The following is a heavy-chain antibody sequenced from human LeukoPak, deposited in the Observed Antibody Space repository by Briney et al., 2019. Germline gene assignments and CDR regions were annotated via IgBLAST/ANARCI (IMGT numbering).Heavy chain of an antibody. D-gene: IGHD3-22*01. V-gene: IGHV4-34*01. CDR1: GGSFSGYY. CDR2: INHSGIT. Sequence: SETLSLTCAVYGGSFSGYYWSWIRQPPGKGLEWIGEINHSGITNYNPSLKSRVTISVDTSKNQFSLKLSSVTAADTAVYYCARGYRYSSGYYKMYYFDYWGQGTLVTVSS. J-gene: IGHJ4*02. CDR3: ARGYRYSSGYYKMYYFDY.